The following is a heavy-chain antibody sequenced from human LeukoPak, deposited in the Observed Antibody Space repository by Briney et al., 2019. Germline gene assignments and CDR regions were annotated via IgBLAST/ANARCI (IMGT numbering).Heavy chain of an antibody. V-gene: IGHV4-59*01. CDR1: GASISNDF. Sequence: RASETLSLTCTVSGASISNDFWSWIRQPPGKGLEWIGYIDHSGSTNYSPSLQSRVTISIDTSKNQFSLKLNSVTAADTAVYYCAREYFSANYFFYYMDVWGTGTTVTVSS. J-gene: IGHJ6*03. CDR3: AREYFSANYFFYYMDV. CDR2: IDHSGST. D-gene: IGHD3-3*01.